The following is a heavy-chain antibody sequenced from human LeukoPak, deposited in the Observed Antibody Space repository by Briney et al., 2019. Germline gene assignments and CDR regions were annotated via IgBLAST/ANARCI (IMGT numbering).Heavy chain of an antibody. D-gene: IGHD1-26*01. CDR3: AKGVGGATTLDY. Sequence: KSGESLQISCQGSGYSFATYWIGWVRQLPGKGLEWMGIMYPGDSETRYSPSFQGQVTISADKSISTAYLQWSSLKASDTAMYYCAKGVGGATTLDYWGQGTLVTVSS. J-gene: IGHJ4*02. CDR1: GYSFATYW. CDR2: MYPGDSET. V-gene: IGHV5-51*01.